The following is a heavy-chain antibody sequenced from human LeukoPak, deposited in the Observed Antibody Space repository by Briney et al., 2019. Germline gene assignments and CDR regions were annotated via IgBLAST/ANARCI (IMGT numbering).Heavy chain of an antibody. Sequence: GGSLRLSCAASGFTVSSNYMSWVRQAPGKGLVWVSRINSDGSSTSYADSVKGRFTISRDNAKNTLYLQMNSLRAEDTAVYYCARDRNVVVVAATLDYWGQGTLVTVSS. CDR3: ARDRNVVVVAATLDY. J-gene: IGHJ4*02. CDR1: GFTVSSNY. V-gene: IGHV3-74*01. CDR2: INSDGSST. D-gene: IGHD2-15*01.